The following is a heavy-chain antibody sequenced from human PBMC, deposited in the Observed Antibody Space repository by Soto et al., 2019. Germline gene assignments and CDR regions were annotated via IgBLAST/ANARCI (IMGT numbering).Heavy chain of an antibody. CDR2: INPNSGGT. D-gene: IGHD1-1*01. V-gene: IGHV1-2*02. CDR1: GYTFTGYY. J-gene: IGHJ6*02. Sequence: GASVKVSCKASGYTFTGYYMHWVRQAPGQGLEWMGWINPNSGGTNYAQKFQGRVTMTRDTSISTAYMELSRLRSDDTAVYYCARDHPYNWNSVDHYYYYYGMDVWGQGTTVTVSS. CDR3: ARDHPYNWNSVDHYYYYYGMDV.